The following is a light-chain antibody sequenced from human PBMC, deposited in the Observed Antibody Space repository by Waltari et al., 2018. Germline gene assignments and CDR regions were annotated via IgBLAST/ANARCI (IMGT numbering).Light chain of an antibody. CDR3: QQYTSHPIT. CDR2: AAS. CDR1: QAFSNY. Sequence: DIQMTRSLSSLSASVGYRVTDTFQATQAFSNYLAWFQQKPGNAPKSQMYAASIVQSGIPSKFSGSGSGTDFTFTLRSLQPEDFETYYCQQYTSHPITFGQGTRLEIK. V-gene: IGKV1-16*02. J-gene: IGKJ5*01.